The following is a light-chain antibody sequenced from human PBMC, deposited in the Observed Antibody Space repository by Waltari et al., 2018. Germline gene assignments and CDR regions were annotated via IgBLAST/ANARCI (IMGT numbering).Light chain of an antibody. CDR1: DVGSKS. Sequence: SYVLTQLPSVSVAPGKTASIICGGTDVGSKSVHWYQQKPGQAPVLIVYDDSERPSGIPERFSGSKSGDTATLTVSRVEAGDEADYYCQVYYTNSDHVVFGGGTKLTVL. CDR2: DDS. J-gene: IGLJ2*01. V-gene: IGLV3-21*03. CDR3: QVYYTNSDHVV.